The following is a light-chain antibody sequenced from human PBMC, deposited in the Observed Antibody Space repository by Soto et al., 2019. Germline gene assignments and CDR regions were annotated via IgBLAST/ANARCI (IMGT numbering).Light chain of an antibody. V-gene: IGLV1-40*01. CDR2: VNI. CDR3: QSYDSSLSVV. Sequence: QSVLTQPPSVSEAPGQRVTISCTGSSSNIGAGYDVHWYQQLPGTAPKLLIYVNINRPSGVPDRFSGSKSGTSASLAITGLQAEDEADYYCQSYDSSLSVVFGGGTKVTVL. J-gene: IGLJ2*01. CDR1: SSNIGAGYD.